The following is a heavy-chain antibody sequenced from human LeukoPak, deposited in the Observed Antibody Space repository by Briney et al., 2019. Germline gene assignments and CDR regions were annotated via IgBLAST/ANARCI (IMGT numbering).Heavy chain of an antibody. CDR2: IIPIFGTA. J-gene: IGHJ4*02. V-gene: IGHV1-69*13. CDR3: ARDHYYDSSGYALLLDY. D-gene: IGHD3-22*01. Sequence: SVKVSCKASGGTFSSYAISWVRQAPGQGLEWMGGIIPIFGTANYAQKIQGRVTITADESTSTAYMELSSLRSEDTAVYYCARDHYYDSSGYALLLDYWGQGTLVTVSS. CDR1: GGTFSSYA.